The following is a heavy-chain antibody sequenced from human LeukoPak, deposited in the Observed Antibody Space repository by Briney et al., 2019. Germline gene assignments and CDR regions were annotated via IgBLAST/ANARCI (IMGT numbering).Heavy chain of an antibody. CDR2: SCPHGSTP. CDR1: VFAFLDYC. D-gene: IGHD6-25*01. CDR3: VRGSAPERGLDY. J-gene: IGHJ4*02. V-gene: IGHV3-74*01. Sequence: PGGSLRLSCAASVFAFLDYCMHWVRQAPGGGLLWVSRSCPHGSTPVYADSVKGRFTISRDDAKNSLYLQMNSLRGEDTAVYYCVRGSAPERGLDYWGQGARVTVSS.